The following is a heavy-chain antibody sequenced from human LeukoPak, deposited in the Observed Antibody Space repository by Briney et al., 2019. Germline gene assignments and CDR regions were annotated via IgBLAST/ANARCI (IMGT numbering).Heavy chain of an antibody. J-gene: IGHJ6*03. V-gene: IGHV1-8*01. D-gene: IGHD2-15*01. CDR3: ARGVRLSCYSCRYYYCMDV. Sequence: ASVKVSCKASGYTFTSYDINWVRQATGQGLEWMGWMNPSSGNTGYAQKFQGRVTMTRNTSISTAYMELISLRSEDTAVYYCARGVRLSCYSCRYYYCMDVWGKGTTVTVSS. CDR2: MNPSSGNT. CDR1: GYTFTSYD.